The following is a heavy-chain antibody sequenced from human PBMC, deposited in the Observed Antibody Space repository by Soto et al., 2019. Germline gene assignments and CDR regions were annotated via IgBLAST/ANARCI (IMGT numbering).Heavy chain of an antibody. J-gene: IGHJ4*02. CDR3: ARGGYFDWLFLDY. D-gene: IGHD3-9*01. V-gene: IGHV1-69*02. Sequence: QVQLVQSGAEVKKPGSSVKVSCKASGGTFSSYTISWVRQAPGQGLEWMGRIIPILGIANYAQKFQGRVTITADKSTSTAYMELSSLRSEDTGVYYCARGGYFDWLFLDYWGQGTLVTVSS. CDR1: GGTFSSYT. CDR2: IIPILGIA.